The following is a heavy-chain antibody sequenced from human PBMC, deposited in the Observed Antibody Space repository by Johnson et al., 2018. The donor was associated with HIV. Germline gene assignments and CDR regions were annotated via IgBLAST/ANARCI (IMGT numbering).Heavy chain of an antibody. V-gene: IGHV3-30-3*01. CDR3: APAGPDAFDI. Sequence: VQLVESGGGLVQPGGSLRLSCAASGFTFSSYAMHWVRQAPGKGLEWVAVISYDGSNKYYADSVKGRFTNSRDNSKNTLYLQMNSLRAEDTAVYYCAPAGPDAFDIWGQGTMVTVSS. D-gene: IGHD6-13*01. CDR2: ISYDGSNK. CDR1: GFTFSSYA. J-gene: IGHJ3*02.